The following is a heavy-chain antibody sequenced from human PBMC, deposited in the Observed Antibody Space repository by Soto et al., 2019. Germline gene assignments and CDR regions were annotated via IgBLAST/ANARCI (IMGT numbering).Heavy chain of an antibody. CDR2: ISGSGGST. D-gene: IGHD5-18*01. CDR3: AKDQYTAIGSPPPDLFAY. V-gene: IGHV3-23*01. Sequence: GGSLRLSCAASGFTFSSYAMSWVRQAPGKGLEWVSAISGSGGSTYYADSVKGRFTISRDNSKNTLYLQMNSLRAEDTAVYYCAKDQYTAIGSPPPDLFAYWGQGTLVTASS. CDR1: GFTFSSYA. J-gene: IGHJ4*02.